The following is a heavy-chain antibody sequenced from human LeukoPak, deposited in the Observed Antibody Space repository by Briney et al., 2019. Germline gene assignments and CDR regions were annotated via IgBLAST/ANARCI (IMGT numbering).Heavy chain of an antibody. CDR2: ITGSGGST. D-gene: IGHD2-15*01. CDR3: VKTSRQRIRAFFDL. CDR1: GFTFSTYA. V-gene: IGHV3-23*01. J-gene: IGHJ2*01. Sequence: GGSLTLSCAASGFTFSTYAMSWVRPAPGKGLQWVSAITGSGGSTYHAASVKGRFTSSRDNTNDTVYLQMNALRAEDTGLCCCVKTSRQRIRAFFDLWGGGTLVTVSS.